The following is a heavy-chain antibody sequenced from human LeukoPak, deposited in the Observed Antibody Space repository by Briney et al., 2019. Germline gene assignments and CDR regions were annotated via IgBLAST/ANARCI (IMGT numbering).Heavy chain of an antibody. V-gene: IGHV3-23*01. J-gene: IGHJ4*02. Sequence: GGAVRLSCVASEFTFSDYAMSWVRQAPGKGLEWVSAITGSGGSTYYADSVKGRFTISRDNSKNTLYLQMNSLRADDTAVYYCAKGKDCWGQGTLVTVSS. CDR1: EFTFSDYA. CDR3: AKGKDC. CDR2: ITGSGGST.